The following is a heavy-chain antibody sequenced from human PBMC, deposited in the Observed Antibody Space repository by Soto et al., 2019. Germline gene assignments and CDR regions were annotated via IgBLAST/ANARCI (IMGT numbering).Heavy chain of an antibody. J-gene: IGHJ4*02. CDR1: GGSISSGGYY. CDR3: ARDSSGVAGTQRGYYFDY. D-gene: IGHD6-19*01. CDR2: IYTSGST. V-gene: IGHV4-61*02. Sequence: SETLSLTCTVSGGSISSGGYYWSWIRQHPGKGLEWIGRIYTSGSTNYNPSLKSRVTMSVDTSKNQFSLKLSSVTAADTAVYYCARDSSGVAGTQRGYYFDYWGQGTLVTVSS.